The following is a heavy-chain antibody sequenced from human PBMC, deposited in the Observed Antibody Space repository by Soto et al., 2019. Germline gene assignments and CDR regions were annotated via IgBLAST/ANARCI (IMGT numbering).Heavy chain of an antibody. V-gene: IGHV1-69*19. CDR2: ITPMFGAA. Sequence: QVQLVQSGAEMKKPGSSVTVSCQSSGGTFTTYAMNWVRQAPGQGPEWMGDITPMFGAANYAPKYQGRVTTTADESTGTSYMQLSSLTSEDTALYFCAREVQVHAPAFVYWGQGTLVTVSS. CDR3: AREVQVHAPAFVY. J-gene: IGHJ4*02. CDR1: GGTFTTYA. D-gene: IGHD3-10*01.